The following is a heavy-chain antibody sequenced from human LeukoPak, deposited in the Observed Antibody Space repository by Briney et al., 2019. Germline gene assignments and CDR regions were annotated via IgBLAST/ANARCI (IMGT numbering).Heavy chain of an antibody. CDR2: INHSGST. V-gene: IGHV4-34*01. D-gene: IGHD6-13*01. J-gene: IGHJ3*02. CDR3: ARTNYSSSWYRRDAFDI. Sequence: SETLSLTCAVYGGSFSGYYWSWIRQPPGKGLEWIGEINHSGSTNYNPPLKSRVTISVDTSKNQFSLKLSSVTAADTAVYYCARTNYSSSWYRRDAFDIWGQGTMVTVSS. CDR1: GGSFSGYY.